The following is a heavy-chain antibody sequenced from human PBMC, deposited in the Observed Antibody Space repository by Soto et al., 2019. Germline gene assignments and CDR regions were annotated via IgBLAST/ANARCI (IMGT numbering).Heavy chain of an antibody. D-gene: IGHD6-13*01. Sequence: QLQLQESGPGLVKPSETLSLTCTVSGGSISSSSYYWGWIRQPPGKGLEWIGSIYYSGSTYYNPSLKSRVTISVDTSKNQFSLKLSSVTAADTAVYYRASQQLVHYYYGMDVWGQGTTVTVSS. V-gene: IGHV4-39*01. J-gene: IGHJ6*02. CDR2: IYYSGST. CDR3: ASQQLVHYYYGMDV. CDR1: GGSISSSSYY.